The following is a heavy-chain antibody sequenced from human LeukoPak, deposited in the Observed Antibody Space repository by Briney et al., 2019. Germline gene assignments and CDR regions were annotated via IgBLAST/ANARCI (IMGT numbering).Heavy chain of an antibody. Sequence: PGGSLRLSCVASGFTFANHWMSWVRQAPGKGPEGVANIKQDESKKYYLDPVKGRFTISRDNAKNSLYLQINSLRAEDTAVYYCARETSLYCSGNDCYWAFDRWGQGTLVTVSS. CDR3: ARETSLYCSGNDCYWAFDR. CDR2: IKQDESKK. CDR1: GFTFANHW. D-gene: IGHD2-8*02. V-gene: IGHV3-7*01. J-gene: IGHJ5*02.